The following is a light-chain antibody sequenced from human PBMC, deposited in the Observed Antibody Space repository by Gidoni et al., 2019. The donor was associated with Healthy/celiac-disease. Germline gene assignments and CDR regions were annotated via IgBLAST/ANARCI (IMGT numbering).Light chain of an antibody. V-gene: IGLV2-14*01. Sequence: QSALTQPASVSGFPGQSITISCTGTSSDVGGYNYVSWYQQHPGKAPKLMIYEVSNRPPGVSNRFSGSKSGNTASLTISGLQAEDEADYYCSSYTSSSTWVFGGGTKLTVL. CDR2: EVS. CDR3: SSYTSSSTWV. J-gene: IGLJ3*02. CDR1: SSDVGGYNY.